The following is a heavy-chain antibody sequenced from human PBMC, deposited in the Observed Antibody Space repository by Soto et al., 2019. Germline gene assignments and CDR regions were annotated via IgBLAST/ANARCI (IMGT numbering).Heavy chain of an antibody. D-gene: IGHD5-18*01. Sequence: QAHLVEPGGGVVQPGRSLRLSCAASGFTFTSYGMHWVRQAPGTRLEWVAVISYDGGLQHYADSVKGRFTISRDNSKNMVLLQMNSLRAEDTAVYYCVSDRGYGHASVPYSWGQGTLVSVSS. CDR2: ISYDGGLQ. V-gene: IGHV3-30*03. CDR1: GFTFTSYG. CDR3: VSDRGYGHASVPYS. J-gene: IGHJ4*02.